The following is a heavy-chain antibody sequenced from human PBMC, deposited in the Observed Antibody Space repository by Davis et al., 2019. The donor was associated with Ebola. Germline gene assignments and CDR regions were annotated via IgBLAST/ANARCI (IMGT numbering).Heavy chain of an antibody. J-gene: IGHJ6*02. CDR3: ARPGLSYAMDV. Sequence: ASVKVSCKASGYNFTVYYIHWVRQAPGQGPEWMGWINPKSGVTKYAQKFQGRVTMTRDTSISTGYMELSRLKSDDTAVYYCARPGLSYAMDVWGQGTTVTVSS. CDR2: INPKSGVT. V-gene: IGHV1-2*02. CDR1: GYNFTVYY.